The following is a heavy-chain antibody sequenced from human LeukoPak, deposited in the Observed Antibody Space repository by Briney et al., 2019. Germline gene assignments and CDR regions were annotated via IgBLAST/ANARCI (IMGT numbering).Heavy chain of an antibody. CDR2: ISHSGST. Sequence: PSETLSLTCAVYGGSFSSFYWSWIRQPPGKGLEWIGEISHSGSTNYSPSLKSRVTISVDTSKNQFSLKLSSVTAADTAVYYCASGYCSGGGCYLNAFGIWGQGTMVTVSS. D-gene: IGHD2-15*01. CDR1: GGSFSSFY. V-gene: IGHV4-34*01. J-gene: IGHJ3*02. CDR3: ASGYCSGGGCYLNAFGI.